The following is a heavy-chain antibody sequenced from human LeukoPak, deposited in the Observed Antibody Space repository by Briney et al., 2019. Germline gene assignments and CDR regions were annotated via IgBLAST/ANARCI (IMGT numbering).Heavy chain of an antibody. CDR3: AKVPLIAAPKHFDY. V-gene: IGHV3-30*04. J-gene: IGHJ4*02. D-gene: IGHD6-13*01. CDR1: GFTFSGYA. CDR2: ISYDGGNK. Sequence: GGSLRLSCAASGFTFSGYAIHWVRQAPAKGLEWVAFISYDGGNKYYADSVKGRFTISRDNSKNTLFLQMNSLRAEDTAVYYCAKVPLIAAPKHFDYWGQGTLVTVSS.